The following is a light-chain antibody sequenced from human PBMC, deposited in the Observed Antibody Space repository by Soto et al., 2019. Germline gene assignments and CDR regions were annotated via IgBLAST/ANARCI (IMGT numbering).Light chain of an antibody. Sequence: QSALTQPRSVSGSPGNSVTISGTGTTRVVGGYNFFSWYQHHPGKAPKLMIYDVSKRPSGVPDRFSGSKSGSTASLTISGLQAEDEADYYCCSYAGSYTLVFGGGTKLTVL. J-gene: IGLJ3*02. V-gene: IGLV2-11*01. CDR3: CSYAGSYTLV. CDR2: DVS. CDR1: TRVVGGYNF.